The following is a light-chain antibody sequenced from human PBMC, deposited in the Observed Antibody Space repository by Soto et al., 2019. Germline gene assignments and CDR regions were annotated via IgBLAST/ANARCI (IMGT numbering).Light chain of an antibody. V-gene: IGKV3-15*01. CDR2: GAS. J-gene: IGKJ1*01. CDR1: QSISIH. CDR3: QQYNNWPSWT. Sequence: EIVMTQSPATLSVSPGERATLSCRASQSISIHLAWYQQKPGQAPRLLIYGASTRDTGTPARFSGSGSGTEFTLTISSLQSEYFAVYYCQQYNNWPSWTFGQGTKVEIK.